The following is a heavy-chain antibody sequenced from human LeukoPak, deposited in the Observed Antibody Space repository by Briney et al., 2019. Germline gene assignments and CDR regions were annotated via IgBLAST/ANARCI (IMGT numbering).Heavy chain of an antibody. Sequence: GGSLRLSCAASGFTFSNAWMSWVRQAPGKGLEWVGRIKSKTDGGTTDYAAPVKGRFTISRDDSKNTLYLQMNSLKTEDTAVCYCTLASIAARGSFDYWGQGTLVTVSS. D-gene: IGHD6-6*01. J-gene: IGHJ4*02. CDR2: IKSKTDGGTT. V-gene: IGHV3-15*01. CDR1: GFTFSNAW. CDR3: TLASIAARGSFDY.